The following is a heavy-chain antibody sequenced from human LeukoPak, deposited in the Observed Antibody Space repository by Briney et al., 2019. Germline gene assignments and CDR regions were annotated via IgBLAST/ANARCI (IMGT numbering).Heavy chain of an antibody. CDR1: GFTFSSYG. V-gene: IGHV3-30*02. J-gene: IGHJ4*02. D-gene: IGHD2-15*01. CDR3: AKAPVTTCSGAYCYPFDY. Sequence: GGSLRLSCAASGFTFSSYGMHWVRQAPGKGLEWVAFIRYDGNNKYYADSVKGRFTISRDNSKNTLYLQMNSLRAEDAAVYYCAKAPVTTCSGAYCYPFDYWGQGTLVTVSS. CDR2: IRYDGNNK.